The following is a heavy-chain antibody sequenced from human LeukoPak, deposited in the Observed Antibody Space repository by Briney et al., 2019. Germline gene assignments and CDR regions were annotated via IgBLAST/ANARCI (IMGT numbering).Heavy chain of an antibody. V-gene: IGHV3-66*04. Sequence: PGGSLRLSCAASGFTVSSNYMSWVRQAPGKGLEWVSVIYSGGSTYYADSVKGRFTISRDNSKNTLYLQMNSLRAEDTAVYYCASQYYYDSSGYYRRDAFDIWGQGTMVTVSS. CDR3: ASQYYYDSSGYYRRDAFDI. CDR1: GFTVSSNY. D-gene: IGHD3-22*01. CDR2: IYSGGST. J-gene: IGHJ3*02.